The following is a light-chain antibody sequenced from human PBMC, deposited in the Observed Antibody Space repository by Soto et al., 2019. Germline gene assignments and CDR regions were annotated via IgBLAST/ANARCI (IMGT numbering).Light chain of an antibody. V-gene: IGKV3-15*01. Sequence: DIVLTQSPATLSSFPGEGANLXCRASQSVNSNLAWYQQMSGQAHRLLIXXASTRATGIPDRFSGSGSGTEFNFTSTILQSEAFELSFCQEYNDWRSGYTFGQGTKVDIK. CDR2: XAS. J-gene: IGKJ2*01. CDR1: QSVNSN. CDR3: QEYNDWRSGYT.